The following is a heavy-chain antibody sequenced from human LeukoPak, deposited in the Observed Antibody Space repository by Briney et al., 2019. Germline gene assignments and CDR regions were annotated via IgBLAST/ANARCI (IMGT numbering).Heavy chain of an antibody. J-gene: IGHJ6*03. CDR3: VRAFLTSTPWYYYYYIDV. CDR1: GFTFSDYY. CDR2: ISSSGSTI. Sequence: PGGSLRLSCAASGFTFSDYYMSWIRQAPGKGLEWVSYISSSGSTIYYADSVKGRFTISRDNAKNSLYLQMNSLRAEDTAVYYCVRAFLTSTPWYYYYYIDVWGKGTTVTVSS. D-gene: IGHD2-2*01. V-gene: IGHV3-11*04.